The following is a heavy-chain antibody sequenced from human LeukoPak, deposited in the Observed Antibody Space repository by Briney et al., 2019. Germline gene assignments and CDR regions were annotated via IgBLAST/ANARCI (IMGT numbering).Heavy chain of an antibody. CDR3: ARAGASGWYAAGWFDP. D-gene: IGHD6-19*01. V-gene: IGHV3-74*01. CDR2: INTDGRTT. CDR1: GFPFNNYW. J-gene: IGHJ5*02. Sequence: GGSLKLSCAASGFPFNNYWIHWVCQAPGKGLMWVSSINTDGRTTRYAASVQGRFTISRDNAKNTLSLQMNSLRDDDTAVYYCARAGASGWYAAGWFDPWGQGTLVTVSS.